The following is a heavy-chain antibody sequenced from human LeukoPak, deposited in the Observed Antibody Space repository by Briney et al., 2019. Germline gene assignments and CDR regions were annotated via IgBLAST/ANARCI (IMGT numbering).Heavy chain of an antibody. J-gene: IGHJ4*02. D-gene: IGHD6-19*01. CDR2: ISGGGGST. CDR1: GFTFSSYA. CDR3: AKAGSSSGWRGIDS. Sequence: PGGSLRLSCAASGFTFSSYAMSWVRQAPGKGLEWVSVISGGGGSTYYADSVKGRFTISRDNSKSTLYLQMNSLRAEDTAVYYWAKAGSSSGWRGIDSWGQGPL. V-gene: IGHV3-23*01.